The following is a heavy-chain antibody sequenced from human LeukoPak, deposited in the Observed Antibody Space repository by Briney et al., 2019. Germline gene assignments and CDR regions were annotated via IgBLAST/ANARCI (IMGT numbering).Heavy chain of an antibody. Sequence: SETLSLTCTVSGGSISSYYWSWIRQPPGEGLEWIGSIYYSGSTNYNPSLKSRVTISVDTSKNQFSLKLTSVTAADTAVYYCARRSPTGYTPAYYFVYWGQGTLVTVSP. D-gene: IGHD1-1*01. CDR3: ARRSPTGYTPAYYFVY. J-gene: IGHJ4*02. CDR2: IYYSGST. CDR1: GGSISSYY. V-gene: IGHV4-39*01.